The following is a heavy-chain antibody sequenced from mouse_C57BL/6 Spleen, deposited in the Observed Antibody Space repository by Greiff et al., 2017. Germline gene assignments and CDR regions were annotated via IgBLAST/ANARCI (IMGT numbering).Heavy chain of an antibody. Sequence: QVQLQQPGAELVKPGASVKLSCKASGYTFTSYWMPWVKQRPGQGLEWIGEIDPSDSYTNYNQKFKGNATLTVDTSASTAYMQLSSLTSEDSAVYSCASRGAYDNYRYFDVWGTGTTVTVSS. D-gene: IGHD2-3*01. CDR2: IDPSDSYT. J-gene: IGHJ1*03. CDR1: GYTFTSYW. V-gene: IGHV1-50*01. CDR3: ASRGAYDNYRYFDV.